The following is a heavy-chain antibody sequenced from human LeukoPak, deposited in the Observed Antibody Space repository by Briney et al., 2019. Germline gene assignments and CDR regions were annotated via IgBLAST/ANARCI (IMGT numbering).Heavy chain of an antibody. D-gene: IGHD2-21*01. CDR3: ARDRQCGY. Sequence: ASVKVPCKASCYTFTSYGISWVRQGPGKGLEWMGLISPYNGNANYAPKLQGRLTMTTDTSTSTAYMELRSLRSDDTAVYYCARDRQCGYWGQGTLATVSS. CDR1: CYTFTSYG. V-gene: IGHV1-18*01. J-gene: IGHJ4*02. CDR2: ISPYNGNA.